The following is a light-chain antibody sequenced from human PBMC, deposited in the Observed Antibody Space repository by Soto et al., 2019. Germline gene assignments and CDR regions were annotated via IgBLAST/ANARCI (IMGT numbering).Light chain of an antibody. J-gene: IGKJ1*01. V-gene: IGKV2-28*01. Sequence: DIVMTQSPLSLPVTPGEPASISCRSSQSLLHSNGYNYLDWYLQKPGQSPQLLIYLGSNRASGVPDWFIGSVSGTDFTLQISRVEAENVGVYYCMQALQTRTFGQGTKVEIK. CDR3: MQALQTRT. CDR1: QSLLHSNGYNY. CDR2: LGS.